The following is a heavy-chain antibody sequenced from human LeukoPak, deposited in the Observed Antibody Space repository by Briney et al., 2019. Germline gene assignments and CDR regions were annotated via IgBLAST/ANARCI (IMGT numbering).Heavy chain of an antibody. CDR3: ARGSDGYNFN. Sequence: PGGSLRLSCAAAWFTVISNYMSWVRQAPGKGLEGVSVIYRGGSTYYADTVKGRFTISRDNSKNTLYLQMNSMRAEYTAVYYCARGSDGYNFNWGQGTLVTVSS. CDR1: WFTVISNY. CDR2: IYRGGST. J-gene: IGHJ4*02. D-gene: IGHD5-24*01. V-gene: IGHV3-53*01.